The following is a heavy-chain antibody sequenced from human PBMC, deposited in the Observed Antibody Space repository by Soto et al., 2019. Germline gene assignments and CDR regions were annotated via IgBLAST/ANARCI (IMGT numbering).Heavy chain of an antibody. CDR3: ARGYSSHYSSSPAKSHAFDI. V-gene: IGHV1-18*04. J-gene: IGHJ3*02. CDR1: GYTFTSYG. Sequence: ASVKVSCKASGYTFTSYGISWVRQAPGQGLEWMGWISAYNGNTNYAQKLQGRVTMTTDTSTSTAYMELRSLRSDDTAVYYCARGYSSHYSSSPAKSHAFDIWGQGTMVTVSS. CDR2: ISAYNGNT. D-gene: IGHD6-6*01.